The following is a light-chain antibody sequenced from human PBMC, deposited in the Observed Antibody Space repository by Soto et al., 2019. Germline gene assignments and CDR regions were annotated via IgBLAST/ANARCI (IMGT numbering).Light chain of an antibody. J-gene: IGKJ3*01. V-gene: IGKV3-20*01. CDR1: HIVSSSY. Sequence: EIVVNQSPCALSLSPGERATLSCRSSHIVSSSYLAWYQQKPGQAPRLLIYGASSRATGIPDRFSGSGSGTDFTLTISRLEPEDFAVYYCQQYGSSPRTFGPGTKVDIK. CDR3: QQYGSSPRT. CDR2: GAS.